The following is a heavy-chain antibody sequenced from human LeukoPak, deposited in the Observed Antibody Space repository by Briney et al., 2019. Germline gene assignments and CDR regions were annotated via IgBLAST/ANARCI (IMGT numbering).Heavy chain of an antibody. CDR2: IYHSGST. D-gene: IGHD1-26*01. Sequence: SETLSLTCTVSDGSISSGGYYWSWIRQPPGKGLEWIGYIYHSGSTYYNPSLKSRVTISVDRSKNQFSLKLSSVTAADTAVYYCARGGFAVGATPLGYFDYWGQGTLVTVSS. J-gene: IGHJ4*02. CDR3: ARGGFAVGATPLGYFDY. V-gene: IGHV4-30-2*01. CDR1: DGSISSGGYY.